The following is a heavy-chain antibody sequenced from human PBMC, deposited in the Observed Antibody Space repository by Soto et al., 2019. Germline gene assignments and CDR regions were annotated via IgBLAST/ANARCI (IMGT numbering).Heavy chain of an antibody. CDR2: IYYSGST. J-gene: IGHJ4*02. CDR1: GGSISSHY. Sequence: SETLSLTCTVSGGSISSHYWSWIRQPPGKGLEWIGYIYYSGSTNYNPSLKSRVTISVDTSKNQFSLKLSSVTAADTAVYDCARYTVDRYYFDYWGQGPLVTAPQ. V-gene: IGHV4-59*11. D-gene: IGHD3-22*01. CDR3: ARYTVDRYYFDY.